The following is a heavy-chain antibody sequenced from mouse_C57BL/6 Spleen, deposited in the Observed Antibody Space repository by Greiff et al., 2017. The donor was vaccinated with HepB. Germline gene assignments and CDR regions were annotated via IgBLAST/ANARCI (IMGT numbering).Heavy chain of an antibody. CDR1: GFTFSDYG. CDR2: ISSGSSTI. Sequence: DVQLVESGGGLVKPGGSLKLSCAASGFTFSDYGMHWVRQAPEKGLEWVAYISSGSSTIYYADTVKGRFTISRDNAKNTLFLQMTSLRSEDTAMYYWARPIYYYGSSWGFDYWGQGTTLTVSS. CDR3: ARPIYYYGSSWGFDY. V-gene: IGHV5-17*01. D-gene: IGHD1-1*01. J-gene: IGHJ2*01.